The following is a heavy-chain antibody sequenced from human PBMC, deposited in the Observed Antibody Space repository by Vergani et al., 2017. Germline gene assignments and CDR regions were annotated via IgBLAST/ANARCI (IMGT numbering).Heavy chain of an antibody. CDR3: ARDDSSSWYGNYYYYYGMDV. Sequence: QVQLVQSGAEVKKPGSSVKVSCKAPGGTFSSYAISWVRQAPGQGLEWMGGIIPIFGTANYAQKFQGRVTITADECTSTAYMELSSLRSEDTAVYYCARDDSSSWYGNYYYYYGMDVWGQGTTVTVSS. CDR1: GGTFSSYA. J-gene: IGHJ6*02. D-gene: IGHD6-13*01. CDR2: IIPIFGTA. V-gene: IGHV1-69*01.